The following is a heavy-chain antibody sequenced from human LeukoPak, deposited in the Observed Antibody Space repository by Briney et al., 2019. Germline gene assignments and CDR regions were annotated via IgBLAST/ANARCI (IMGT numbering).Heavy chain of an antibody. V-gene: IGHV4-39*01. CDR3: ARVRYSYDAFDT. CDR1: GDSVSRSDSY. CDR2: IYYSGRT. J-gene: IGHJ3*02. D-gene: IGHD5-18*01. Sequence: SETLSLTCSVSGDSVSRSDSYWDWIRQPPGKGLEWIGTIYYSGRTYYSPSLKSRVTMSVDPSNNQFSLNLSSVTAADTAVYYCARVRYSYDAFDTWGQGTMVTVSS.